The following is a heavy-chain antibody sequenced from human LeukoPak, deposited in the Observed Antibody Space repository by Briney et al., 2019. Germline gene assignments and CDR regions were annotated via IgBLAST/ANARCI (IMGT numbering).Heavy chain of an antibody. V-gene: IGHV3-33*01. Sequence: GGSLRLSCEVSGITFSTFGMHWVRQAPGKGLEWVAVIWYDGSHKEYADPVRGRVTISRDNSKNTLYLQMKSLRAEDTAVYYCARDGHGMDVWGQGTTVTVSS. CDR3: ARDGHGMDV. CDR1: GITFSTFG. CDR2: IWYDGSHK. J-gene: IGHJ6*02.